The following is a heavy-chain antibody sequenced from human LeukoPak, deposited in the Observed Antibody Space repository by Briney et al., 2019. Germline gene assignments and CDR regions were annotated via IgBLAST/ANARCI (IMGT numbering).Heavy chain of an antibody. J-gene: IGHJ4*02. CDR3: ARRAGAYSHPYDY. Sequence: GGSLRLSCAASGFTVSGNSMSWVRQAPGKGLEWVSFIYSDNTHYSDSVKGRFTISRDNSKNTLYLQMNSLRAEDTAVYYCARRAGAYSHPYDYWGQGTLLTVSS. CDR2: IYSDNT. V-gene: IGHV3-53*01. CDR1: GFTVSGNS. D-gene: IGHD4/OR15-4a*01.